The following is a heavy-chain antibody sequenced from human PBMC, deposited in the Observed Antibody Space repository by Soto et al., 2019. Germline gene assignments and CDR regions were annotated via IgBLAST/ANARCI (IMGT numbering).Heavy chain of an antibody. CDR2: VYYSGST. Sequence: SETLSLTCTVSGGSISSYYWSWIRQPPGKGLEYIGYVYYSGSTNYNPSLKSRVTISVDTSKKQFSLKLSSVTAADTAVYYCARSLYSGSYTNWFDPWGQGTLVTVSS. V-gene: IGHV4-59*01. J-gene: IGHJ5*02. CDR3: ARSLYSGSYTNWFDP. CDR1: GGSISSYY. D-gene: IGHD1-26*01.